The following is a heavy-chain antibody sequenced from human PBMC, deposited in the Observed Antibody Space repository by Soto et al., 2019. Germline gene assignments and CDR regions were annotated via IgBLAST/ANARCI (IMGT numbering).Heavy chain of an antibody. CDR3: GRGRSGQIVVFY. V-gene: IGHV1-2*02. CDR1: GYTFTGHY. Sequence: ASVKVSCKASGYTFTGHYIHWVRQAPEQGPEWMGEIGPESSATRYAQRFQGRVTMTRDMSITTVYMELNNLSPDDTAVYYCGRGRSGQIVVFYWGQGTPVTVSS. D-gene: IGHD1-26*01. CDR2: IGPESSAT. J-gene: IGHJ4*02.